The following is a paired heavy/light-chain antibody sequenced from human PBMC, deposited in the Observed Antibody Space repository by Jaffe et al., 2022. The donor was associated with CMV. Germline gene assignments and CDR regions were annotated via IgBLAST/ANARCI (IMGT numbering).Light chain of an antibody. V-gene: IGKV4-1*01. CDR2: WAS. CDR1: QSVLYSSNNKNY. J-gene: IGKJ1*01. CDR3: QQYYSTPWT. Sequence: DIVMTQSPDSLAVSLGERATINCKSSQSVLYSSNNKNYLAWYQQKPGQPPKLLIYWASTRESGVPDRFSGSGSGTDFTLTINSLQAEDVAVYYCQQYYSTPWTFGQGTKVEIK.
Heavy chain of an antibody. V-gene: IGHV3-23*01. CDR3: ARDKVGDYYFDY. J-gene: IGHJ4*02. CDR1: GFTFRSYA. CDR2: IGGSDSST. D-gene: IGHD3-10*01. Sequence: EVRLLESGGGLVQPGGSLRLSCAASGFTFRSYAMSWVRQAPGKGLEWVSAIGGSDSSTYYADSVKGRFTIFRDNSKNTLYLQLNSLRAEDTAIYYCARDKVGDYYFDYWGQGTLVTISS.